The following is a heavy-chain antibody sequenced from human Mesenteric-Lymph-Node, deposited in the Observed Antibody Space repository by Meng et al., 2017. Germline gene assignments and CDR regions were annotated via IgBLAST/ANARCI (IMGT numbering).Heavy chain of an antibody. CDR2: ISSRSNYI. CDR1: GFIFSSYT. V-gene: IGHV3-21*01. Sequence: GESLKISCAASGFIFSSYTMNWVRQAPGKGLEWVSYISSRSNYIYYADSVKGRFTISRDNSKNTLYLQMNSLRAEDTAVYYCARGRGSWDAYDIWGRGTMVTVSS. CDR3: ARGRGSWDAYDI. D-gene: IGHD1-26*01. J-gene: IGHJ3*02.